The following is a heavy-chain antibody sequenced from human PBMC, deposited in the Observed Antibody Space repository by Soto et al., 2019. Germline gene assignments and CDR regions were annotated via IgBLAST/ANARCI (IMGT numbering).Heavy chain of an antibody. CDR2: IIPVFGTP. CDR3: ARGDATKIVVTTYYAMDV. Sequence: QVQLVQSWAEVKKPGSSVNVSCTASGGSLSNFGISWVRQAPGQGLEWMGAIIPVFGTPNYAQKFQDRVTINADESTTTVYMEVRSLTSEDTAVYYCARGDATKIVVTTYYAMDVWGQGTTVTVSS. D-gene: IGHD3-22*01. CDR1: GGSLSNFG. J-gene: IGHJ6*02. V-gene: IGHV1-69*12.